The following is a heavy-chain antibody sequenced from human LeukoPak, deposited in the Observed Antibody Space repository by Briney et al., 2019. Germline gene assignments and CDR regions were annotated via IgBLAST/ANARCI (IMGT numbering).Heavy chain of an antibody. CDR2: IYYSGST. D-gene: IGHD2-2*01. J-gene: IGHJ6*03. CDR1: GGSISSYY. Sequence: SSETLSLTCTVSGGSISSYYWSWIRQLPGKGLEWIGYIYYSGSTNYNPSLKSRVTISVDTSKNQFSLKLSSVTAADTAVYYCARGPCSSTSWPPCYYYYMDVWGKGTTVTVSS. V-gene: IGHV4-59*01. CDR3: ARGPCSSTSWPPCYYYYMDV.